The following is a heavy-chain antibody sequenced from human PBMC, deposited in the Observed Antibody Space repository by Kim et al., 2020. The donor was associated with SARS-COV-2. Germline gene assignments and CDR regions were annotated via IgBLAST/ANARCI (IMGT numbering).Heavy chain of an antibody. CDR2: IKQEGNEK. Sequence: GGSLRLSCTASEFTFSSYWMSWVRQAPGKGLEWVANIKQEGNEKYYVDSVKGRFTISRDNAKNSLYLQMNSLRAEDTAVYYCARARDYSSGTYRAFDYWG. J-gene: IGHJ4*01. D-gene: IGHD3-10*01. CDR3: ARARDYSSGTYRAFDY. CDR1: EFTFSSYW. V-gene: IGHV3-7*03.